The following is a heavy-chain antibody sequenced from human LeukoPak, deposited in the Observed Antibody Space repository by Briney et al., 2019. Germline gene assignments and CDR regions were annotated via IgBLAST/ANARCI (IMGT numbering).Heavy chain of an antibody. V-gene: IGHV4-59*12. CDR1: GGSISSYY. Sequence: SETLSLTCTVSGGSISSYYWSWIRQPPVKGLEWIGYIYYSGSTNYNPSLKSRVTISVDTSKNQFSLKLSSVTAADTAVYYCASSIVGATPAYYFDYWGQGTLVTVSS. CDR2: IYYSGST. CDR3: ASSIVGATPAYYFDY. D-gene: IGHD1-26*01. J-gene: IGHJ4*02.